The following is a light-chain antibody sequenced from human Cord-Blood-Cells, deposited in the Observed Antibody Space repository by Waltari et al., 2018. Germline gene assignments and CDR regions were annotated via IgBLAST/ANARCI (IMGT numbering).Light chain of an antibody. V-gene: IGLV2-23*01. CDR2: EGS. CDR3: CSYAGSSYV. J-gene: IGLJ1*01. Sequence: SALTQPASVSGSPGQSITISCTGTSSDVGSYNLVSWYQQHPGKAPKLMIYEGSKRPSGVSNRFSGSTSGNTASLTISGRQAEDEADYYCCSYAGSSYVFGTGTKVTVL. CDR1: SSDVGSYNL.